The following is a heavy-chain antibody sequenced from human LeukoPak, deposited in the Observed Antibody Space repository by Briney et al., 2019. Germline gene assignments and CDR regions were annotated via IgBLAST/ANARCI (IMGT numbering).Heavy chain of an antibody. CDR1: GYSISSSNW. D-gene: IGHD3-9*01. CDR2: IYYSGST. Sequence: SDTLSLTCAVSGYSISSSNWWGWIRQPPGKGLEWIGYIYYSGSTYYNPSLKSRVTMSVDTSKNQFSLKLSSVTAADTAVYYCARAGDILTGMELYYFDYWGQGTLVTVSS. CDR3: ARAGDILTGMELYYFDY. V-gene: IGHV4-28*03. J-gene: IGHJ4*02.